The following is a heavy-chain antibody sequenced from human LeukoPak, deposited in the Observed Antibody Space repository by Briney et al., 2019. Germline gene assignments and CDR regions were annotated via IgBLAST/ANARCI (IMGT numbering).Heavy chain of an antibody. CDR1: GGSISSYY. D-gene: IGHD3-10*01. CDR2: IYYSGST. CDR3: AAQRAGPGRDY. J-gene: IGHJ4*02. Sequence: SETLSLTCTVSGGSISSYYWSWIRQPPGKGLEWIGYIYYSGSTNYNPSLKSRVTISVDTSKNQFSLKLSSVTAADTAVYYCAAQRAGPGRDYWGQGTLVTVSS. V-gene: IGHV4-59*01.